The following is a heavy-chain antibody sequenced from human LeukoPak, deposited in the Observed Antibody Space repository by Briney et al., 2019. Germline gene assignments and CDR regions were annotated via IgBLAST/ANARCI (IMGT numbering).Heavy chain of an antibody. CDR3: ARSGPTYYYGMDV. J-gene: IGHJ6*02. Sequence: SGGSLRLSCAASGFTFSSYGMHWVRQGPGEGLEWVTFIWYDGTDKNYADSVKGRFTISRDNSKNTLYLQMNSLRAEDTAVYYCARSGPTYYYGMDVWGQGTTVTVSS. CDR1: GFTFSSYG. CDR2: IWYDGTDK. V-gene: IGHV3-33*01. D-gene: IGHD3-10*01.